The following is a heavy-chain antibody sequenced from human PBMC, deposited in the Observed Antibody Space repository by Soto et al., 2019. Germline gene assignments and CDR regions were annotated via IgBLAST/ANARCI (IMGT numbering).Heavy chain of an antibody. CDR1: GGSISSGGYY. Sequence: QVQLQESGQGLVKPSQTLSLTCTVSGGSISSGGYYWSWIRQHPGNGLEWIGYIYYSGSTYYNPSLTSRVTISVDTSKNQFSLKLSSVTSADTAVYYCARSSGEVVAARSSYNWFDPWGQGTLVTVSS. D-gene: IGHD2-15*01. CDR3: ARSSGEVVAARSSYNWFDP. J-gene: IGHJ5*02. CDR2: IYYSGST. V-gene: IGHV4-31*03.